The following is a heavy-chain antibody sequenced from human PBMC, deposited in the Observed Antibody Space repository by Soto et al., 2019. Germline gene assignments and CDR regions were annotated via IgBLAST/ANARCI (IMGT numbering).Heavy chain of an antibody. CDR1: GFTFSSYS. CDR2: ISSSSSYI. Sequence: EVQLVESGGGLVKPGGSLRLSCAASGFTFSSYSMNWVRQAPGKGLEWVSSISSSSSYIYYADSVKGRFTISSDNAKNSLYLQMNSLGAEDTAVYYCARSRMAGYHSLDYWGQGTLVTVSS. V-gene: IGHV3-21*01. J-gene: IGHJ4*02. D-gene: IGHD6-19*01. CDR3: ARSRMAGYHSLDY.